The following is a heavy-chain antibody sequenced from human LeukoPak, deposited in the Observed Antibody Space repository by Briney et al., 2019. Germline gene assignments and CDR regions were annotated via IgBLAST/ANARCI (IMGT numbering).Heavy chain of an antibody. V-gene: IGHV4-30-4*08. CDR3: ARDSGSTSCYKYYYGMDV. CDR2: IYYSGST. Sequence: SETLSLTCAVYGGSFSGYYWSWIRQPPGKGLEWIGYIYYSGSTYYNPSLKSRVTISVDTSKNQFSLKLSSVTAADTAVYYCARDSGSTSCYKYYYGMDVWGQGTTVTVSS. CDR1: GGSFSGYY. J-gene: IGHJ6*02. D-gene: IGHD2-2*02.